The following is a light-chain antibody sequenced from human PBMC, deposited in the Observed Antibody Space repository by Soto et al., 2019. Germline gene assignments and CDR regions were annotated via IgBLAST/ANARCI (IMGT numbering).Light chain of an antibody. CDR2: AAS. CDR3: QQYGSSPT. V-gene: IGKV3-20*01. CDR1: QSVRNNY. Sequence: EIVLTQSPGTLSLSPGERATLSCRASQSVRNNYLAWYQQKPGQAPRLLIYAASSRATGIPDRFSGSGSGTDFTLTISRLEPEDFAVYYCQQYGSSPTFGQGTKVEIK. J-gene: IGKJ1*01.